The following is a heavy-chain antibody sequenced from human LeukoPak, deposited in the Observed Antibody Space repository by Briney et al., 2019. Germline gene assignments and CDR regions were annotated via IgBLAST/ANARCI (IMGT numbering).Heavy chain of an antibody. V-gene: IGHV4-39*01. CDR3: ARSRVWSDYWGYFDY. CDR2: IYYSGNT. Sequence: SETLSLTCTVSGGPISGSSYYWGWIRQPPGKGLEWIGSIYYSGNTYYNPSLKSRVTISVDTSKNQFSLKLNSVTATDTAVYYCARSRVWSDYWGYFDYWGQGTLVTVSS. J-gene: IGHJ4*02. CDR1: GGPISGSSYY. D-gene: IGHD3-3*01.